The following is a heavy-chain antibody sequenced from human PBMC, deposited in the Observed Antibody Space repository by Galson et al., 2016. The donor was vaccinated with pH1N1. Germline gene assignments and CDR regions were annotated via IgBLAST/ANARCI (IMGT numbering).Heavy chain of an antibody. CDR1: GDSVSSNSAA. D-gene: IGHD6-13*01. CDR2: TYYRSKWYN. J-gene: IGHJ4*02. CDR3: AGDGIAAAGIRGDQYYFDY. V-gene: IGHV6-1*01. Sequence: CAISGDSVSSNSAAWNWIRQSPSRGLEWLGRTYYRSKWYNDYAVSVKSRITINPDTSKNQFSLQLNSVTPEDTAVYYCAGDGIAAAGIRGDQYYFDYWGQGTLSPSPQ.